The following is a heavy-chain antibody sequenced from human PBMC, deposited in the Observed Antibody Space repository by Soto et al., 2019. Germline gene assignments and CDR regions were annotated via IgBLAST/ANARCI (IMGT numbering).Heavy chain of an antibody. CDR2: ISYGGSP. CDR3: ARHPRHNKSPY. Sequence: SETLSLTCSVSGGSISSRSYYWGWIRQPPGKGLEWIGSISYGGSPSYNPSLKSRVTISIDTSKNQFSLKMSSVTAADTAVYSCARHPRHNKSPYWGQGTLVTVSS. V-gene: IGHV4-39*01. CDR1: GGSISSRSYY. D-gene: IGHD1-1*01. J-gene: IGHJ4*02.